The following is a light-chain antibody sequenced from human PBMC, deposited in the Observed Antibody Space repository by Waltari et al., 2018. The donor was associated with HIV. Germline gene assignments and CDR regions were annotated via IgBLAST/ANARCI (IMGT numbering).Light chain of an antibody. Sequence: QSALTQPASVSGSPGQSITIPCTGTSSDVGGYYFVSWFQHHPGKAPKVMIYEVRNRPSGVSNRFSGSKSGNTAALTISGLQAEDEADYYCSSYTSSSTLVFGGGTKLTVL. CDR1: SSDVGGYYF. V-gene: IGLV2-14*01. CDR3: SSYTSSSTLV. CDR2: EVR. J-gene: IGLJ2*01.